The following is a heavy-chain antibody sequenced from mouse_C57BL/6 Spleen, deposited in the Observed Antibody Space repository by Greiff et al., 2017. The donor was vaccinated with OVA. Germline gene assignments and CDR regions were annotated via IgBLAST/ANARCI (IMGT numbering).Heavy chain of an antibody. D-gene: IGHD2-1*01. V-gene: IGHV5-9*01. CDR1: GFTFSSYT. CDR3: ARNYGNYEGAMDY. Sequence: EVKLVESGGGLVKPGGSLKLSCAASGFTFSSYTMSWVRQTPEKRLEWVATISGGGGNTYYPDSVKGRFTISRDNAKNPLYLQMSSLRSEDTALYYCARNYGNYEGAMDYWGQGTSVTVSS. J-gene: IGHJ4*01. CDR2: ISGGGGNT.